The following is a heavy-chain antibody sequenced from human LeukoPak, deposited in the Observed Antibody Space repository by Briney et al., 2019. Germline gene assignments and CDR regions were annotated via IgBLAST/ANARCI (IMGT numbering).Heavy chain of an antibody. CDR3: ARVYAGVWSPFDY. J-gene: IGHJ4*02. D-gene: IGHD3-10*01. CDR1: GGSFSGYY. CDR2: INHSGST. Sequence: PSETLSLTCAVYGGSFSGYYWSWIRQPPGKGLEWIGEINHSGSTNYNPSLKSRVTISVDTSKNQFSLKLSSVTAADTAVYYCARVYAGVWSPFDYWGQGTLVTVSS. V-gene: IGHV4-34*01.